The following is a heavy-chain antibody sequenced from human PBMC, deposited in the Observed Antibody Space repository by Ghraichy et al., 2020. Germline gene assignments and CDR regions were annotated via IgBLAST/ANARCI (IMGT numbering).Heavy chain of an antibody. CDR2: IIPIFGTA. CDR3: AREQAGRGGWFDP. CDR1: GGTFSSYA. Sequence: SVKVSCKASGGTFSSYAISWVRQAPGQGLEWMGVIIPIFGTANYAQKFQGRVTITADESTSTAYMELSSLRSEDTAVYYCAREQAGRGGWFDPWGQGTLVTVSS. D-gene: IGHD6-19*01. V-gene: IGHV1-69*13. J-gene: IGHJ5*02.